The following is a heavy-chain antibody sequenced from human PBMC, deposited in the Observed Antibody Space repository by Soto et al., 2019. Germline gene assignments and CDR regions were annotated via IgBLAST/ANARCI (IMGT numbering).Heavy chain of an antibody. D-gene: IGHD3-9*01. V-gene: IGHV5-51*01. CDR3: AMGARDFDSTD. J-gene: IGHJ4*02. CDR1: GYDFTSYW. Sequence: EVQLVQSGAEVKKPGESLKISCLGSGYDFTSYWIAWVRQMPGKGLEWVGIIYPGDSDTRYSPSFKGQVTISADKSIRTAYLQWSIMKASDTAIYYCAMGARDFDSTDWGQGTLVTVSS. CDR2: IYPGDSDT.